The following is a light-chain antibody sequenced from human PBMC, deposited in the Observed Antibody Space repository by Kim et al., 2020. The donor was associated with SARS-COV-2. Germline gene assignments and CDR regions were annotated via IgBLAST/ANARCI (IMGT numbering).Light chain of an antibody. CDR3: CSYAAR. J-gene: IGLJ2*01. CDR2: EVS. Sequence: QSALTQPASVSGSPGQSITISCTGTSSDVGSYNLVSWYQQHPGKAPKLMIYEVSKRPSGVSNRFSGSKSGNTASLTISGLQAEDEADYYCCSYAARFAGGTQLTVL. CDR1: SSDVGSYNL. V-gene: IGLV2-23*02.